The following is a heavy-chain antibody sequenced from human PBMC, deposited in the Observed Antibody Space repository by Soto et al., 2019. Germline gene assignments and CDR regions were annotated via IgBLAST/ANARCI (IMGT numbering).Heavy chain of an antibody. D-gene: IGHD6-13*01. CDR2: ISAYNGNT. Sequence: QVQLVQSGAEVKKPGASVKVSCKASGYTFTSYGITWVRQAPGQGLEWMGWISAYNGNTNYAEKLQGRVTMTTDTSTSIAYMKLRSLRSDETAVYYCARDAPTIAAQDDYWGQGTLVTVSS. V-gene: IGHV1-18*01. CDR3: ARDAPTIAAQDDY. CDR1: GYTFTSYG. J-gene: IGHJ4*02.